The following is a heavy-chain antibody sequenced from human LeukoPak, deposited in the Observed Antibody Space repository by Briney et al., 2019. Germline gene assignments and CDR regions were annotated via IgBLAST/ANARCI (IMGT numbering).Heavy chain of an antibody. CDR1: GFTFSSHW. V-gene: IGHV3-74*01. Sequence: GGSLRLSCAASGFTFSSHWMHWVRHAPGKGLVWVSRIDSGGGSTIDADSVKGRFTISRDNAKNTLYLQMNSLRAEDTAVYYCARDFLWFGGADYYYGMDVWGQGTTVTVSS. D-gene: IGHD3-10*01. CDR2: IDSGGGST. J-gene: IGHJ6*02. CDR3: ARDFLWFGGADYYYGMDV.